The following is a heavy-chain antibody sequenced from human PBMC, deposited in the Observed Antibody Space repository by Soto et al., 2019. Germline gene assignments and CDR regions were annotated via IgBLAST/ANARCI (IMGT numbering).Heavy chain of an antibody. Sequence: QVQLVESGGGVVQPGRSLRLSCAASGFTFSTYDMHWVRQAPGKGLEWVAVISSDGSNEYYADSVKGRFTSPRANSKNTLYVQMNSLRAEDTAVYYCAKDLGESSADDGADYWGQGTLVTVSS. CDR2: ISSDGSNE. CDR3: AKDLGESSADDGADY. J-gene: IGHJ4*02. V-gene: IGHV3-30*18. CDR1: GFTFSTYD. D-gene: IGHD4-17*01.